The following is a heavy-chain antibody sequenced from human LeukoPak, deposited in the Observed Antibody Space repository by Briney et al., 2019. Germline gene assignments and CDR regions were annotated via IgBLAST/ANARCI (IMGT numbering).Heavy chain of an antibody. CDR1: GFTFSSYE. D-gene: IGHD3-22*01. CDR3: ARGGDVSSGYLFDY. V-gene: IGHV3-48*03. CDR2: ISSSGSTI. Sequence: GGSLRLSCAASGFTFSSYEMNWVRQAPGKGLEWVSYISSSGSTIYYADSVKGRFTISRDNAKNSLYLQMNSLRAEDTAVYYCARGGDVSSGYLFDYWGQGTLVTVSS. J-gene: IGHJ4*02.